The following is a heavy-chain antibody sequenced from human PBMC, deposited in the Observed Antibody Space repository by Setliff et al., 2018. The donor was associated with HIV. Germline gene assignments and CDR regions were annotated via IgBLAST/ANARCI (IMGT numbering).Heavy chain of an antibody. CDR1: GDGISSWQ. CDR3: ARRPMVRGFGRYYFDY. V-gene: IGHV4-59*08. J-gene: IGHJ4*02. D-gene: IGHD3-10*01. Sequence: SETLSLTCTVSGDGISSWQWSWIRQPPGKALEWIGYAYYSGSTNYNPSLKSRVRILLDTSKNQFSLRLTSVTAADTAVYFCARRPMVRGFGRYYFDYWGQGTLVTVSS. CDR2: AYYSGST.